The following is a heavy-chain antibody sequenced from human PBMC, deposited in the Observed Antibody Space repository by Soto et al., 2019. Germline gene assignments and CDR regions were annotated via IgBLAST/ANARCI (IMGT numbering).Heavy chain of an antibody. CDR1: GFIFDSSG. Sequence: GGSLRLSCAASGFIFDSSGMNWVRQVPGKGLEWVSSISNTGRYIYYADSVKGRFTISRDNAKNSLYLQMNSLRAEDTAVYYCARDLGYYDSSGRRSAFDIWGQGTMVTVSS. D-gene: IGHD3-22*01. CDR2: ISNTGRYI. J-gene: IGHJ3*02. CDR3: ARDLGYYDSSGRRSAFDI. V-gene: IGHV3-21*01.